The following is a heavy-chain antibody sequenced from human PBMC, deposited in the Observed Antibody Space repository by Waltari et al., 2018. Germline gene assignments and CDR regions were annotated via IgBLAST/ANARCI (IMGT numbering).Heavy chain of an antibody. V-gene: IGHV3-7*01. CDR2: IKQDGSEK. D-gene: IGHD3-10*01. J-gene: IGHJ4*02. CDR1: GFTFSSYW. CDR3: AREGGSGSYDY. Sequence: EVQLVESGGGLVQPGGSLRLSCAASGFTFSSYWMSWVHQAPGKGLEWVANIKQDGSEKYYVDSVKGRFTISRDNAKNSLYLQMNSLRAEDTAVYYCAREGGSGSYDYWGQGTLVTVSS.